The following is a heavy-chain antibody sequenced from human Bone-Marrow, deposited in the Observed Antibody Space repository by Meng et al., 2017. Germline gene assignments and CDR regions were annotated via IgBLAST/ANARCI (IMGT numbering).Heavy chain of an antibody. CDR2: IWYDGSNK. V-gene: IGHV3-33*01. CDR1: GFTFSSYG. CDR3: ARDHRPIGDPRNHFDS. D-gene: IGHD1-14*01. J-gene: IGHJ4*02. Sequence: GEPLKISCAASGFTFSSYGMHWVRQVPGKGLEWVAVIWYDGSNKYYADSVKVRFTISRDNSKNTLYLQMNSLRAEDTAVYYCARDHRPIGDPRNHFDSWGQGALVTVSS.